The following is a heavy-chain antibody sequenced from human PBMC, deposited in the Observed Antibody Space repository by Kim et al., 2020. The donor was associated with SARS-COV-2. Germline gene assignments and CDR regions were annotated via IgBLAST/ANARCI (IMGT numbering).Heavy chain of an antibody. D-gene: IGHD3-16*01. V-gene: IGHV1-18*01. CDR2: ISAYNGNT. CDR1: GYTFTSYG. J-gene: IGHJ6*02. CDR3: ARYTSLGSSYYYGMDV. Sequence: ASVKVSCKASGYTFTSYGISWVRQAPGQGLEWMGWISAYNGNTNYAQKLQGRVTMTTDTSTSTAYMELRSLRSDDTAVYYCARYTSLGSSYYYGMDVWGQGTTVTVSS.